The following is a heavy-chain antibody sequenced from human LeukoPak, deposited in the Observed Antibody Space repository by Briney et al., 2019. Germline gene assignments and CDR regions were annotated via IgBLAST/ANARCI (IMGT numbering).Heavy chain of an antibody. D-gene: IGHD3-3*01. CDR2: MNPNSGNT. Sequence: ASVKVSCKASGYTFTSYDINWVRQATGQGPEWMGWMNPNSGNTGYAQKFQGRVTMTRNTSISTAYMELSSLRSEDTAVYYCARGSSTIFGVVEYYYYYGMDVWGQGTTVTVSS. CDR3: ARGSSTIFGVVEYYYYYGMDV. J-gene: IGHJ6*02. CDR1: GYTFTSYD. V-gene: IGHV1-8*01.